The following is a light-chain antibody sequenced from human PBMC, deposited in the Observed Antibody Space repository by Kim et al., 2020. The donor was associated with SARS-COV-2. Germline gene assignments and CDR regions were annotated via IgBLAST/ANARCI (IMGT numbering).Light chain of an antibody. J-gene: IGLJ2*01. Sequence: PGHRVTISCSGRPSHIGNFVYWYQHLPRTAPKLLIYKNTPRPSGLSDRFSTSKSGPSASLTISGLRSDDEADYYCAAWDDKLSGVVFGGGTQLTVL. V-gene: IGLV1-47*01. CDR2: KNT. CDR3: AAWDDKLSGVV. CDR1: PSHIGNF.